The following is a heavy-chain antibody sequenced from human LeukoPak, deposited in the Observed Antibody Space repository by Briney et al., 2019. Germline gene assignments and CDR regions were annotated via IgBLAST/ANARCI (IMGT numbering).Heavy chain of an antibody. CDR1: GFTFSGHA. J-gene: IGHJ4*02. V-gene: IGHV3-23*01. Sequence: GESLRLSCAASGFTFSGHAMSWVRQAPGKGLKWLSTITGGAENTYYADSVKGRFTISRDNSKNTVYLQMNSLRAEDTAVYYCAKVLSGSQDYWGQGTLVTVFS. CDR2: ITGGAENT. CDR3: AKVLSGSQDY. D-gene: IGHD1-26*01.